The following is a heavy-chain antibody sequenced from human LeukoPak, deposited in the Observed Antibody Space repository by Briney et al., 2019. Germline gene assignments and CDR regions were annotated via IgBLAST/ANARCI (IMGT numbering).Heavy chain of an antibody. V-gene: IGHV3-66*01. CDR1: GGSISSYY. J-gene: IGHJ4*02. CDR3: ARGSGDY. CDR2: IYSGGST. D-gene: IGHD3-3*01. Sequence: ETLSLTCTVSGGSISSYYMSWVRQAPGKGLEWVSVIYSGGSTYYADSVKGRFTISRDNSKNTLYLQMNSLRAEDTAVYYCARGSGDYWGQGTLVTVSS.